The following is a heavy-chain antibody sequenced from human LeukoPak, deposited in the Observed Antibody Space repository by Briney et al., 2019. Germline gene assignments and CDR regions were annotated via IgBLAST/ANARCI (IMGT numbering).Heavy chain of an antibody. V-gene: IGHV3-30-3*01. Sequence: GGSLRLSCAASGFTFSSYAMHWVRQAPGKGLEWVAVISYDGSNKYYADSAKGRFTISRDNSKNTLYLQMNSLRAEDTAVYYCARDPRLGSGWVKWFDPWGQGTLVTVSS. J-gene: IGHJ5*02. CDR3: ARDPRLGSGWVKWFDP. D-gene: IGHD6-19*01. CDR1: GFTFSSYA. CDR2: ISYDGSNK.